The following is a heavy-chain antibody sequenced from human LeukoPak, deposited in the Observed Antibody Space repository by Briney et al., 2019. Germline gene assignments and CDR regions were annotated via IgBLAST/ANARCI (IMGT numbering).Heavy chain of an antibody. CDR2: IYYSGST. J-gene: IGHJ5*02. D-gene: IGHD3-10*01. CDR3: ARECLWFGGLFGWFDP. V-gene: IGHV4-59*01. CDR1: GGSISSYY. Sequence: SETLSLTCTVSGGSISSYYWSWIRQPPGKGLEWIGYIYYSGSTNYNPSLKSRVTISVDTSKNQFSLKLSSVTAADTAVYYCARECLWFGGLFGWFDPWGQGTLVTVSS.